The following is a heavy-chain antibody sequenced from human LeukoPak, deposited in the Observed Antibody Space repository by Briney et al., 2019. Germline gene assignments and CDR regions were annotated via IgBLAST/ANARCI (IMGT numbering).Heavy chain of an antibody. D-gene: IGHD2-15*01. CDR2: ISSNRGST. V-gene: IGHV3-64*01. CDR3: AREGFGLDY. J-gene: IGHJ4*02. CDR1: GFTFSSYA. Sequence: GGSLRLSCAASGFTFSSYAMHWVRQAPGKGLEYVSAISSNRGSTYYANSVKGRFTISRDNSKNTLYLQMGSLRAEDMAVYYCAREGFGLDYWGQGTLVTVSS.